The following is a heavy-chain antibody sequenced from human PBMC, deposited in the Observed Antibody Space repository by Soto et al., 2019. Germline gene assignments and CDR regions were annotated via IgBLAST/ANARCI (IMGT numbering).Heavy chain of an antibody. CDR1: GYTFIDYY. V-gene: IGHV1-2*02. Sequence: QVRLVQSGAEVKKPGASVKVSCKASGYTFIDYYIHWVRQAPGQGLEWMGWINPNSGGTKYAQMFQGRVTMTRDTSNSPAHMDLSRLRSDDTAVYYCARERYSRKFDGILYWGQGTLVTVSS. D-gene: IGHD1-20*01. CDR3: ARERYSRKFDGILY. CDR2: INPNSGGT. J-gene: IGHJ4*02.